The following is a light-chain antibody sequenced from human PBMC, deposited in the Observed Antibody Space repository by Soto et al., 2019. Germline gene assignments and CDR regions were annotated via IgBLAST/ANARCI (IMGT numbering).Light chain of an antibody. Sequence: QLVLTQPPSASGTPGQRVTISCSGSSSNIGTNYVYWYQQLPGTAPKLLIYRNNQRPSGVPDGFSGSKSGTSASLAISGLRSEDEADYYCATWDDSLSGYVFGTGTKLTVL. CDR2: RNN. CDR3: ATWDDSLSGYV. CDR1: SSNIGTNY. V-gene: IGLV1-47*01. J-gene: IGLJ1*01.